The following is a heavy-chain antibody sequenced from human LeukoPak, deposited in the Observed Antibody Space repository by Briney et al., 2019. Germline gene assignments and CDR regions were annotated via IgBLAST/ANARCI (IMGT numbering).Heavy chain of an antibody. J-gene: IGHJ6*03. Sequence: ASVKVSCKAPGYTFTSYDINWVRQATGQGLEWMGWMNPNSGNTGYAQKFQGRVTITRNTSISTAYMELSSLRSEDTAVYYCARGSGYSSGWWYYYYYYYMDVWGKGTTVTVSS. CDR3: ARGSGYSSGWWYYYYYYYMDV. CDR2: MNPNSGNT. V-gene: IGHV1-8*03. D-gene: IGHD6-19*01. CDR1: GYTFTSYD.